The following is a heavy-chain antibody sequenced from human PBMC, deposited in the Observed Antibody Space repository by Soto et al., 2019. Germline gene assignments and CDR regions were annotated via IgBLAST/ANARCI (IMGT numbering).Heavy chain of an antibody. CDR1: GYSFTSYW. D-gene: IGHD2-2*01. CDR3: ATRNCSSTSCWNGMDV. Sequence: GESLKISCKGSGYSFTSYWIGWVRQMPGKGLEWMGIIYPGDSDTRYSPSFQGQVTISADKSISTAYLQWSSLKASDTAMYYCATRNCSSTSCWNGMDVWGQGTTVTVSS. J-gene: IGHJ6*02. CDR2: IYPGDSDT. V-gene: IGHV5-51*01.